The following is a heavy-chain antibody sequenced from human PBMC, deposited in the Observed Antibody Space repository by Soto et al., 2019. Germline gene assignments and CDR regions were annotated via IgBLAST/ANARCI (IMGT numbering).Heavy chain of an antibody. CDR2: ISFDGGKT. J-gene: IGHJ6*02. CDR1: GFIFSSYG. Sequence: QVQLVESGGGVVQPGRSLRLSCAASGFIFSSYGIHWVRQAPGKGLEWVAVISFDGGKTYYADSVKGRFTISRDNSKNTLDLQMNSLRVEDTAMYYCAKDQVVYADYLDYYYGIDVWGQGTTVTVSS. CDR3: AKDQVVYADYLDYYYGIDV. D-gene: IGHD4-17*01. V-gene: IGHV3-30*18.